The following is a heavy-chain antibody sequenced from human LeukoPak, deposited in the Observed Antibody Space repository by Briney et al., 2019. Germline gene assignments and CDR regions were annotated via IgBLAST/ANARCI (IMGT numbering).Heavy chain of an antibody. J-gene: IGHJ5*02. D-gene: IGHD2-2*01. V-gene: IGHV4-34*01. Sequence: SETLSLTCTVSGGSISSYYRSWIRQPPGKGLEWIGEINHSGSTNYNPSLKSRVTISVDTSKNQFSLKLSSVTAADTAVYYCASGGGTVVVPAARTYNWFDPWGQGTLVTVSS. CDR3: ASGGGTVVVPAARTYNWFDP. CDR2: INHSGST. CDR1: GGSISSYY.